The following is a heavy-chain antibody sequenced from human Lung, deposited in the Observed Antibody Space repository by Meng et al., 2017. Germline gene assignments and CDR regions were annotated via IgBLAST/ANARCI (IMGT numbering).Heavy chain of an antibody. CDR3: AGDEDISAAGKPFGDY. CDR2: INPKSGDT. J-gene: IGHJ4*02. D-gene: IGHD6-25*01. Sequence: ASAKVSCKPSGYNFPDYYIHWVRRAPGQGLEWMGRINPKSGDTHYAQKFQARVTMTGDTSISTTYMELSELRSDDTAMYYCAGDEDISAAGKPFGDYWGQGTLVTVSS. V-gene: IGHV1-2*06. CDR1: GYNFPDYY.